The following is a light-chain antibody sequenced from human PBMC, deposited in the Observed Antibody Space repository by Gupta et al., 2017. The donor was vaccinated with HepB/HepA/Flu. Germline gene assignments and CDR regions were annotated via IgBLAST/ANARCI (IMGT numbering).Light chain of an antibody. V-gene: IGLV2-14*01. J-gene: IGLJ3*02. CDR3: SSYTTNSAWV. Sequence: QSALTQPASVSGSPGQSITISCTGTSSDVGAYKYVSWYQQHPGKAPKFMIYEVSNRPSGVSKRVSGTKSGTTASLNISGLQAEDEADDYCSSYTTNSAWVVGGATKLTV. CDR1: SSDVGAYKY. CDR2: EVS.